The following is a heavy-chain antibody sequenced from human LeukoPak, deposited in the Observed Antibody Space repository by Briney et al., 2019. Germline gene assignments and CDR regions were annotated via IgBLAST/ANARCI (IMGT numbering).Heavy chain of an antibody. CDR2: IIPIFGTA. V-gene: IGHV1-69*05. Sequence: SVKVSCKASGGTFSSYAISWVRQAPGQGLEWMGGIIPIFGTANYAQKFQGRVTITTDESTSTAYMELSSLRSEDTAVYYCASDIGPPYSGYDYRAYYMDVWGKGTTVTVSS. CDR1: GGTFSSYA. J-gene: IGHJ6*03. CDR3: ASDIGPPYSGYDYRAYYMDV. D-gene: IGHD5-12*01.